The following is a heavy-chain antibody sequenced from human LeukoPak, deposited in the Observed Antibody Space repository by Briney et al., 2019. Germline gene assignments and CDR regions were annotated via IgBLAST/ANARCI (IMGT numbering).Heavy chain of an antibody. CDR3: ARDGKAARPNYYYYYMDV. Sequence: SETLSLTCTVSGGSISSYYWSWIRQPPGKGLEWIGYIDYSGSTNYNPSLKSRVTISVDTSKNQFSLKLSSVTAADTAVYYCARDGKAARPNYYYYYMDVWGKGTTVTVSS. V-gene: IGHV4-59*01. D-gene: IGHD6-6*01. J-gene: IGHJ6*03. CDR2: IDYSGST. CDR1: GGSISSYY.